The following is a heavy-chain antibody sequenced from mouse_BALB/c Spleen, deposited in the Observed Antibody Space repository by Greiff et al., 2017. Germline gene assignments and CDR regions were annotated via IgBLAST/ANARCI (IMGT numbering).Heavy chain of an antibody. CDR1: GFNIKDTY. D-gene: IGHD2-14*01. CDR3: ASRYGDY. CDR2: IDPANGNT. Sequence: EVKLQESGAELVKPGASVKLSCTASGFNIKDTYMHWVKQRPEQGLEWIGRIDPANGNTKYDPKFQGKATITADTSSNTAYLQLSSLTSEDTAVYYCASRYGDYWGQGTTLTVSS. J-gene: IGHJ2*01. V-gene: IGHV14-3*02.